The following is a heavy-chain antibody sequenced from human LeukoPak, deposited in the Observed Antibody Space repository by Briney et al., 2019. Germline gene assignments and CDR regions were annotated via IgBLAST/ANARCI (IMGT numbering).Heavy chain of an antibody. J-gene: IGHJ4*02. CDR3: AKVPSSIAARILFDY. V-gene: IGHV3-23*01. CDR2: ISGSGGST. D-gene: IGHD6-6*01. CDR1: GFTFSSYA. Sequence: GGSLRLSCAATGFTFSSYAMSWVRQAPGKGLEWVSAISGSGGSTYYADSVKGRFTISRDNSKNTLYLQMNSLRAEDTAVYYCAKVPSSIAARILFDYWGQGTLVTVSS.